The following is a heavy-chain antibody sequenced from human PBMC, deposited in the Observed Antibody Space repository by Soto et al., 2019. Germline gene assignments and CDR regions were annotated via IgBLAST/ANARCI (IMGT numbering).Heavy chain of an antibody. CDR2: IKHRGTT. V-gene: IGHV4-34*01. CDR1: GESLRGYY. Sequence: QVQLQQWGTGLLKPSETLSLHCAVYGESLRGYYWSWIRQTPAMGLEWIGGIKHRGTTNHDSSLKSRGFVSIDTAKNPVSLRLNYVTAADTAVYYCARGYPRSILSTSLTTSCWFDSWGQGTLVTVSS. J-gene: IGHJ5*01. CDR3: ARGYPRSILSTSLTTSCWFDS. D-gene: IGHD2-21*01.